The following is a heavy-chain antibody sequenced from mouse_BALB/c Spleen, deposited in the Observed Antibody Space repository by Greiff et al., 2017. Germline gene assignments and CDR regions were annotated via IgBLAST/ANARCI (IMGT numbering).Heavy chain of an antibody. Sequence: QVQLQQPGAELVRPGASVKLSCKASGYTFTSYWINWVKQRPGQGLEWIGNIYPSDSYTNYNQKFKDKATLTVDKSSSTAYMQLSSPTSEDSAVYYCTRNGNYVDAMDYWGQGTSVTVSS. CDR1: GYTFTSYW. D-gene: IGHD2-1*01. CDR2: IYPSDSYT. CDR3: TRNGNYVDAMDY. J-gene: IGHJ4*01. V-gene: IGHV1-69*02.